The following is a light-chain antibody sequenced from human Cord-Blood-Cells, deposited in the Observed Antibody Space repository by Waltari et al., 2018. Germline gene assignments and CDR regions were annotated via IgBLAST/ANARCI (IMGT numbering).Light chain of an antibody. Sequence: SYELTQPPSVSVSPGQTASITCSGDQLGDKYACWYQQKPGQSPVLVIYQDSKRPSGSPERVSGSNTGNTATLTISGTEAMDEADYYCQAWDRSAVVFGGGTKLTVL. CDR3: QAWDRSAVV. CDR1: QLGDKY. V-gene: IGLV3-1*01. J-gene: IGLJ2*01. CDR2: QDS.